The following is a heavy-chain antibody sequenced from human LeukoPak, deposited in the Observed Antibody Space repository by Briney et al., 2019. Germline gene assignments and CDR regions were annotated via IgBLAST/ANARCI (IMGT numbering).Heavy chain of an antibody. J-gene: IGHJ4*02. D-gene: IGHD2-2*01. CDR2: ISAYNGNT. V-gene: IGHV1-18*01. CDR1: GFQFNAYG. CDR3: ARGQSSTSQPYYFDY. Sequence: ASVKVSCKASGFQFNAYGVSWVRQALGQGLEWMGWISAYNGNTNYAQKLQGRVTMTTDTSTSTAYMELRSLRSDDTAVYYCARGQSSTSQPYYFDYWGQGTLVTVSS.